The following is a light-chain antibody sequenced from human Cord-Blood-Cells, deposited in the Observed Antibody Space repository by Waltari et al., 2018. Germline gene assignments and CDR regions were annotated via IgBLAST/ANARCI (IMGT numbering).Light chain of an antibody. J-gene: IGLJ3*02. CDR1: SRDVGSYTL. CDR3: CSYAGSSTWV. V-gene: IGLV2-23*01. Sequence: QSALTPPASVSGSPGQSITISCTGTSRDVGSYTLVSWYQQHPGKSPKLMIYEGSKRPSGVSNRFSGSKSGNTASLTISGLQAEDEADYYCCSYAGSSTWVFGGGTKLTVL. CDR2: EGS.